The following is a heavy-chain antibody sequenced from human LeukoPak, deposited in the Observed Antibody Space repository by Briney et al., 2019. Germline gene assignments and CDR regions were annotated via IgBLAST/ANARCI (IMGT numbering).Heavy chain of an antibody. CDR1: GRSMSSGSYY. V-gene: IGHV4-61*02. CDR3: ARSPDYYDSSGLDY. Sequence: SQTLSLNCTGSGRSMSSGSYYWGWNRQPAGKGLERIGRIYTSGSTNYNPSLKSRVTISVDTSKNQFSLKLSSVTAADTAVYYCARSPDYYDSSGLDYWGQGTLVTVSS. D-gene: IGHD3-22*01. J-gene: IGHJ4*02. CDR2: IYTSGST.